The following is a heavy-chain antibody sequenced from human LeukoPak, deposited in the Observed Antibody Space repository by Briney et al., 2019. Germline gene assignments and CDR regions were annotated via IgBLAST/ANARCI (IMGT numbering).Heavy chain of an antibody. CDR3: ARYVDGDYGDY. D-gene: IGHD4-17*01. CDR1: GGSISSSSYY. J-gene: IGHJ4*02. V-gene: IGHV4-39*01. Sequence: SETLSLTRTVSGGSISSSSYYWGWIRQPPGKGLEWIGSIYYSGSTYYNPSLKRRVTISVDTSKNQFSLKLSSVTAADTAVYYCARYVDGDYGDYWGQGTLVTVSS. CDR2: IYYSGST.